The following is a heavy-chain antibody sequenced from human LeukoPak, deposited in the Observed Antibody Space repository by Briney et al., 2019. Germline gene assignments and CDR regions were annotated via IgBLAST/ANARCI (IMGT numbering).Heavy chain of an antibody. CDR3: AREGQYGGTDY. CDR1: GFTFSSYA. Sequence: GGSLRLSCAASGFTFSSYAMHWVRQAPGKGLEWAAVISYDGSNKYYADSVKGRFTISRDNAKNSLYLQMNSLRAEDTAVYYCAREGQYGGTDYWGQGTLVTVSS. CDR2: ISYDGSNK. D-gene: IGHD4-23*01. J-gene: IGHJ4*02. V-gene: IGHV3-30-3*01.